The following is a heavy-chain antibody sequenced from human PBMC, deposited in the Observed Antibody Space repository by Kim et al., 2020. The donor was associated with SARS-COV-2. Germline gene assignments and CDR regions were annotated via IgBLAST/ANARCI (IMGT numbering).Heavy chain of an antibody. Sequence: SVKVSCKASGGTFSSYAISWVRQAPGQGLEWMGGIIPIFGTANYAQKFQGRVTITADESTSTAYMELSSLRSEDTAVYYCARDRIAAAEGYYYGMDVWGQGTTVTVSS. D-gene: IGHD6-13*01. CDR1: GGTFSSYA. J-gene: IGHJ6*02. CDR2: IIPIFGTA. V-gene: IGHV1-69*13. CDR3: ARDRIAAAEGYYYGMDV.